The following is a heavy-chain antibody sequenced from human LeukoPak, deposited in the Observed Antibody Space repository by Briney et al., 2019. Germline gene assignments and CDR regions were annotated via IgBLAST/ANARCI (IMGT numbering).Heavy chain of an antibody. Sequence: PGGSLRLSCAASGFTFSSYGMHWVRQAPGKGLEWVAVISYDGSNKYYADSVKGRFTISRDNSKNTLYLQMNSLRAEDTAVYYCAKGVGYDYVWGSYSSADAFDIWGQGTMVTVSS. V-gene: IGHV3-30*18. J-gene: IGHJ3*02. CDR3: AKGVGYDYVWGSYSSADAFDI. D-gene: IGHD3-16*01. CDR2: ISYDGSNK. CDR1: GFTFSSYG.